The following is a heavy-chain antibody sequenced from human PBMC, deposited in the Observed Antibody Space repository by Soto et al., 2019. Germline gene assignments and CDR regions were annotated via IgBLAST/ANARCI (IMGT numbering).Heavy chain of an antibody. CDR2: IYYSGST. CDR1: GVSISSYY. CDR3: AREGVQSPGMDV. V-gene: IGHV4-59*01. D-gene: IGHD3-16*01. Sequence: SETLSLTCTVSGVSISSYYWSWIRQPPGKGLEWIGYIYYSGSTNYNPSLKSRVTISVDTSKNQFSLKLSSVTAADTAVYYCAREGVQSPGMDVWGQGTTVTVSS. J-gene: IGHJ6*02.